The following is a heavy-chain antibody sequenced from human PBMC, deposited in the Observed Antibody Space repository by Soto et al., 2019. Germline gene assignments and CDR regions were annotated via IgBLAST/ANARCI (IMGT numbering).Heavy chain of an antibody. J-gene: IGHJ4*02. CDR1: GYSFTSYW. V-gene: IGHV5-51*01. CDR2: IYPGDSDT. D-gene: IGHD2-21*02. CDR3: ARLAACGGDCYRDYYFDY. Sequence: GESLKISCKGSGYSFTSYWIGWVRQMPGKVLEWMGIIYPGDSDTRYSPSFQGQVTISADKSISTAYLQWSSLKASDTAMYYCARLAACGGDCYRDYYFDYWGQGTLVTSPQ.